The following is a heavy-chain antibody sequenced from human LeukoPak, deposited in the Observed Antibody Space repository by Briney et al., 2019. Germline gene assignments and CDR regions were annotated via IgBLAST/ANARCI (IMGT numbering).Heavy chain of an antibody. D-gene: IGHD7-27*01. J-gene: IGHJ4*02. Sequence: EASVKVCCKASGYTFSAYYMHWVRQAPGQGLEWMGWINPNSGATHYAQKFQGRVTMTTDTSSAIGYMDLRRLSSDDTAVYYCARDRDVGLTDFWGQGTLVTVSS. CDR1: GYTFSAYY. CDR2: INPNSGAT. CDR3: ARDRDVGLTDF. V-gene: IGHV1-2*02.